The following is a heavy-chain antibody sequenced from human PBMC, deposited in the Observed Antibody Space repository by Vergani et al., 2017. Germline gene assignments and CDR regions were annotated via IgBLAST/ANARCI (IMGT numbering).Heavy chain of an antibody. CDR3: AKSAGSGSYYKGWFDP. V-gene: IGHV3-23*04. D-gene: IGHD3-10*01. Sequence: EVQLVESGGGVVQPGGSLRLSCAASGFTFDDYAMHWVRQAPGKGLEWVSAISGSGGSKYYADSVKGRFTIARDNSKNTLYLQMNSLRAEDTAVYYCAKSAGSGSYYKGWFDPWGQGTLVTVSS. J-gene: IGHJ5*02. CDR1: GFTFDDYA. CDR2: ISGSGGSK.